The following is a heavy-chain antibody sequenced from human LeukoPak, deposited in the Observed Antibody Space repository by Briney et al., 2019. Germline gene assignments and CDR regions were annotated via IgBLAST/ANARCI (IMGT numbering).Heavy chain of an antibody. D-gene: IGHD3-9*01. J-gene: IGHJ4*02. V-gene: IGHV3-23*01. CDR1: GGSISSGGYY. CDR2: ISGSGGST. CDR3: AKDNDILTGYSKYFDY. Sequence: RPSETLSLTCTVSGGSISSGGYYWSWVRQAPGKGLEWVSAISGSGGSTYYADSVKGRFTISRDNSKNTLYLQMNSLRAEDTAVYYCAKDNDILTGYSKYFDYWGQGTLVTVSS.